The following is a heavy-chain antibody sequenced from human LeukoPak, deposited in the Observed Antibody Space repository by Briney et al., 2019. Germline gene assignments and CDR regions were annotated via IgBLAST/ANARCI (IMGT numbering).Heavy chain of an antibody. CDR3: ARRDPLSYQLGTLNFDH. Sequence: GGSLRLSCAASGFTFSSYAMSWVRQAPGKGLEWVSAISGSGGSTYYADSVKGRFTISRDNSKNTLYLQMNSLTAGDTAVYYCARRDPLSYQLGTLNFDHWGQGTLVTVSS. J-gene: IGHJ4*02. CDR2: ISGSGGST. D-gene: IGHD1-26*01. V-gene: IGHV3-23*01. CDR1: GFTFSSYA.